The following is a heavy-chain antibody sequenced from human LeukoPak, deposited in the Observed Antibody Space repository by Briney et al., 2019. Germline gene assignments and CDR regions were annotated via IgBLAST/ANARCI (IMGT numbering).Heavy chain of an antibody. J-gene: IGHJ4*02. CDR3: ARVSPNTVTTLQYFDY. V-gene: IGHV3-48*03. CDR1: GFTFSSYE. CDR2: ISSSGRTK. Sequence: GGSLRLSCAASGFTFSSYEMNWVRQAPGKGLEWVSYISSSGRTKYCADSVKGRFTISRDNAKNSLYLQMNSLRAEDTAVYYCARVSPNTVTTLQYFDYWGQGTLVTVSS. D-gene: IGHD4-17*01.